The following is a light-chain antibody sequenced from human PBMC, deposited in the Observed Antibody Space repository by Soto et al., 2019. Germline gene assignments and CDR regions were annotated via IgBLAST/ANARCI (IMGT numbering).Light chain of an antibody. CDR1: SSNIGDNF. Sequence: QSVLTQPPSVSAAPGQTVTISCFGSSSNIGDNFVSWHQQFPGTAPKLLIYANHRRPSGIPDRFSASKSGTSATLAITGLQAGDEADYYCATGDTSLSAVVFGGGTKLTVL. CDR2: ANH. V-gene: IGLV1-51*01. J-gene: IGLJ3*02. CDR3: ATGDTSLSAVV.